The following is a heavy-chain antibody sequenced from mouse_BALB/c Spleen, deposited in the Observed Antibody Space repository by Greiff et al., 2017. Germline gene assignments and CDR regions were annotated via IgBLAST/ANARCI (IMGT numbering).Heavy chain of an antibody. Sequence: QVQLKESGAELARPGASVKLSCKASGYTFTSYWMQWVKQRPGQGLEWIGAIYPGDGDTRYTQKFKGKATLTADKSSSTAYMQLSSLASEDSAVYYCARGGYGYDDGYAMDYWGQGTSVTVSS. V-gene: IGHV1-87*01. CDR1: GYTFTSYW. CDR3: ARGGYGYDDGYAMDY. D-gene: IGHD2-2*01. J-gene: IGHJ4*01. CDR2: IYPGDGDT.